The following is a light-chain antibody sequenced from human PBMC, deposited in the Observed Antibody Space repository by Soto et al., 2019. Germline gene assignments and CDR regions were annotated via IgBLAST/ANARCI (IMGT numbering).Light chain of an antibody. Sequence: DIQMTQSPSTLSGSVGDRVTITCRASQTISSWLAWYQQKPGKAPKLLIYDASSLESGVPQRFSGSGSGTEFTLTISSLQPDDFATYFCQQYNFYPWTFGQGTKVDI. CDR3: QQYNFYPWT. J-gene: IGKJ1*01. CDR1: QTISSW. CDR2: DAS. V-gene: IGKV1-5*01.